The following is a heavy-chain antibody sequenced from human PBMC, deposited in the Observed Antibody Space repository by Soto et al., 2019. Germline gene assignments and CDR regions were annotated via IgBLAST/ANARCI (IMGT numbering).Heavy chain of an antibody. CDR1: GGTFSSYA. Sequence: QVQLVQSGAEVKKPGSSVKVSCKASGGTFSSYAISWVRQAPGQGLEWMGGIIPIFGTANYAQKFQGRVTITADESTSTDYMELSSLRSEDTAVYYWARESGGGADYVFDYWGQGTLVTVSS. V-gene: IGHV1-69*01. CDR2: IIPIFGTA. CDR3: ARESGGGADYVFDY. D-gene: IGHD4-17*01. J-gene: IGHJ4*02.